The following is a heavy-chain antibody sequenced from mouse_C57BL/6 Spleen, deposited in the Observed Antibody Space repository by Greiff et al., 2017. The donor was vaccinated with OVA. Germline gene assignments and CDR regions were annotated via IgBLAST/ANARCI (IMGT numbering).Heavy chain of an antibody. CDR3: VRHGGDYPYYFDY. V-gene: IGHV10-1*01. Sequence: EVQLVESGGGLVQPKGSLKLSCAASGFSFNTYAMNWVRQAPGKGLEWVARIRSKSNNYATYYADSVKDRFTISRDDSESMLYLQMNNLKTEDTAMYYCVRHGGDYPYYFDYWGQGTTLTVSS. CDR1: GFSFNTYA. D-gene: IGHD2-4*01. J-gene: IGHJ2*01. CDR2: IRSKSNNYAT.